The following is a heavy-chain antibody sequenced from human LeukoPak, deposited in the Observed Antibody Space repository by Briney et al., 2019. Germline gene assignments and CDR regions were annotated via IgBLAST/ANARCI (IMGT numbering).Heavy chain of an antibody. CDR3: AIERTVVTVGAFDY. Sequence: KPSETLSLTCTVSGGSISSGGYYWSWIRQHPGKGLEWIGYIYYSGSTYYNPSLKSRVTISVDTSKNQFPLKLSTVTAADTAVYYCAIERTVVTVGAFDYWGQGTLVTVSS. CDR2: IYYSGST. V-gene: IGHV4-31*03. J-gene: IGHJ4*02. CDR1: GGSISSGGYY. D-gene: IGHD4-23*01.